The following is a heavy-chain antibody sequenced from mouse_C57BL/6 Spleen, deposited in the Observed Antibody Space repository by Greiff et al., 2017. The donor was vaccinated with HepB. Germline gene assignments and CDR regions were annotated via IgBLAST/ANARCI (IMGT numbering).Heavy chain of an antibody. D-gene: IGHD1-1*01. V-gene: IGHV2-2*01. CDR2: IWSGGST. Sequence: VQLQQSGPGLVQPSQSLSITCTVSGFSFTSYGVHWVRQSPGKGLEWLGIIWSGGSTDYNAYYISRLNIRKDNSTSKVFFKMNSLQAYDTAIYYCAENSYYYGCSYFDYWGQGTTLTVSS. J-gene: IGHJ2*01. CDR1: GFSFTSYG. CDR3: AENSYYYGCSYFDY.